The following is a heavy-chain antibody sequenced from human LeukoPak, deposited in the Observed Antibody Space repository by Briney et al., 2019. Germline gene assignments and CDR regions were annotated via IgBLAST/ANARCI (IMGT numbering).Heavy chain of an antibody. V-gene: IGHV1-2*02. J-gene: IGHJ4*02. CDR1: GYTFTGYY. CDR2: INPNSGGT. Sequence: ASVKVSCKASGYTFTGYYMHWVRQAPGQGLEWMGWINPNSGGTNYAQKFQGRVTMTRDTSISTAYMELSRLRSDDMAVYYCARDLRNYDILTGYYFDFDYWGQGTLVTVSS. D-gene: IGHD3-9*01. CDR3: ARDLRNYDILTGYYFDFDY.